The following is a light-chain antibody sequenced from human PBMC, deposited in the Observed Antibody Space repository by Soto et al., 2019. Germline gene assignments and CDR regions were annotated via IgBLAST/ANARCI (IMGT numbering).Light chain of an antibody. J-gene: IGKJ4*01. CDR3: HRYCSAPLT. CDR1: QSVLTTDSNNKNY. CDR2: WAS. Sequence: DIVMSQSPDSLAVSLSERATITCRSSQSVLTTDSNNKNYLAWYQHKSGQPPRLLIYWASTRESGDPDRFSGSVSGTEFTITIFSLQDEDEAVYICHRYCSAPLTFGAGTKVEIK. V-gene: IGKV4-1*01.